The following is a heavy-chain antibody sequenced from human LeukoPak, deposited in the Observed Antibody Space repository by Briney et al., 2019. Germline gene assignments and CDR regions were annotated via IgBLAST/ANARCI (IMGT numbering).Heavy chain of an antibody. D-gene: IGHD2-8*01. CDR2: IWYDGSNK. Sequence: GGSLRLSCAASGFTFSNYGMHWVRQAPGKGLEWVAAIWYDGSNKYYGDSVKGRFTISRDNSENTLYLQMNSLRAEDTAVYYCAKPMVYAFDYWGQGTLVTVSS. J-gene: IGHJ4*02. CDR3: AKPMVYAFDY. CDR1: GFTFSNYG. V-gene: IGHV3-30*02.